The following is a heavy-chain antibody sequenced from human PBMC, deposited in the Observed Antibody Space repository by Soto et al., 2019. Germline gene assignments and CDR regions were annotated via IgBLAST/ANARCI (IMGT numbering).Heavy chain of an antibody. V-gene: IGHV3-30-3*01. D-gene: IGHD3-22*01. CDR2: ISYDGSNK. Sequence: GGSLRLSCAASGFTFSSYAMHWVRQAPGKGLEWVAVISYDGSNKYYADSVKGRFTISRDNSKNTLYLQMNSLRAEDTAVYYCASLYYYDSSGYYSYYFDYWGQGTLVTVSS. J-gene: IGHJ4*02. CDR3: ASLYYYDSSGYYSYYFDY. CDR1: GFTFSSYA.